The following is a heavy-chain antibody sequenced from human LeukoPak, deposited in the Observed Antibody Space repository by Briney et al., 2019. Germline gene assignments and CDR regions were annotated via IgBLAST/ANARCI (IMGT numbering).Heavy chain of an antibody. D-gene: IGHD1-26*01. Sequence: AGSLRLSCAASGFIFSSSAMSWVRQAPGKGLEWVSSISGSGGSTSTSDPVKGQFTISRDNSKNTLYLLMNSLRAEDTALYYCARKMGATHAFDYWGQGTLVAVSS. CDR2: ISGSGGST. V-gene: IGHV3-23*01. J-gene: IGHJ4*02. CDR1: GFIFSSSA. CDR3: ARKMGATHAFDY.